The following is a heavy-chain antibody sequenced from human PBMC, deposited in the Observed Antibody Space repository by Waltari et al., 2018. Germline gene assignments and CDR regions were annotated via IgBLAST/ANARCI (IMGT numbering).Heavy chain of an antibody. V-gene: IGHV1-2*02. Sequence: QVQLVQSGAEVKKPGASVKASCTASGTPLPGTYLPWVRQAPGQGLEWMGWINPNSGGTNYAQKFQGRVTMTRDTSISTAYMELSRLRSDDTAVYYCARDIVATGSDYWGQGTLVTVSS. J-gene: IGHJ4*02. CDR2: INPNSGGT. CDR3: ARDIVATGSDY. CDR1: GTPLPGTY. D-gene: IGHD5-12*01.